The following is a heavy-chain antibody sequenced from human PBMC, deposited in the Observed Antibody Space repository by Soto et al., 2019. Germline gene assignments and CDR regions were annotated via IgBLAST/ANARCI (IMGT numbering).Heavy chain of an antibody. CDR2: IYYSGST. V-gene: IGHV4-30-4*01. J-gene: IGHJ2*01. Sequence: ASETLSLTCTVSGGSISSGDYYWSWIRQPPGKGLEWIGYIYYSGSTYYNPSLKSRVTISVDTSKNQFSLKLSSVTAADTAVYYCARGGDNWNYGSLYWYFDLWGRGTLVTVSS. CDR3: ARGGDNWNYGSLYWYFDL. D-gene: IGHD1-7*01. CDR1: GGSISSGDYY.